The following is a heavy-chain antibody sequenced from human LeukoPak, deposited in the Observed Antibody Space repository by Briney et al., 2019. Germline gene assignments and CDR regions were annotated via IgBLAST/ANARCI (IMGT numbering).Heavy chain of an antibody. V-gene: IGHV3-33*01. J-gene: IGHJ3*02. CDR2: IWYDASNE. CDR1: GFTFSTYG. Sequence: GRSLRLSCAASGFTFSTYGMHWVRQAPGKGLEWVAVIWYDASNEYYADSVKGRFTISRHNSKNTLFLEINSLRAEDTAVYYCARDRLRDGYRFDGSDIWGQGTMVTVSS. D-gene: IGHD5-24*01. CDR3: ARDRLRDGYRFDGSDI.